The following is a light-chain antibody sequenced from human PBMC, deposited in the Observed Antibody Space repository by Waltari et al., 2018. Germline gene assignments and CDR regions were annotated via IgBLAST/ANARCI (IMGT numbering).Light chain of an antibody. CDR2: KAS. Sequence: DIQMTQSPSTLSASVGDRVTITCRASQSIAIWLAWYQQKPGKAPKLLISKASNLESGVPSTFSGSGSGTEFTLTISSLQPDDFAAYYCQQYNTYSTWAFGQGTKVEIK. V-gene: IGKV1-5*03. CDR1: QSIAIW. J-gene: IGKJ1*01. CDR3: QQYNTYSTWA.